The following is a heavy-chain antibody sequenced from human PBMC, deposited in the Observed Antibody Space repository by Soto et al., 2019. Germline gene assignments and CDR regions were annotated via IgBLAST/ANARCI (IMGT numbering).Heavy chain of an antibody. D-gene: IGHD4-17*01. J-gene: IGHJ5*02. V-gene: IGHV2-5*02. CDR1: GFSLTTRGVG. Sequence: QITLKESGPTLVKPTQTLTLTCTFSGFSLTTRGVGVGWIRQPPGKPLEWLALIYWDDDTRYSPSLKSRLAITKDTSKNQVVLTMSNIDPADTGTYFCALRTTTVTWWFDPWGQGTLVTVSS. CDR3: ALRTTTVTWWFDP. CDR2: IYWDDDT.